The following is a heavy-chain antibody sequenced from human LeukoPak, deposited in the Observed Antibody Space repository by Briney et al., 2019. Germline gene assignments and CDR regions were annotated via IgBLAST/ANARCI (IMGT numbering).Heavy chain of an antibody. CDR1: ALTFNGYS. D-gene: IGHD4-17*01. Sequence: GRSLRLSCTASALTFNGYSMNWVRHAPRKGLEWVSSISTSSSYIFYADSVKGRFTISRNNPKNSLYLQMNSLRAEDTAVYYCARNRGDPYYFDYWGQGTLVTVSS. V-gene: IGHV3-21*01. CDR3: ARNRGDPYYFDY. CDR2: ISTSSSYI. J-gene: IGHJ4*02.